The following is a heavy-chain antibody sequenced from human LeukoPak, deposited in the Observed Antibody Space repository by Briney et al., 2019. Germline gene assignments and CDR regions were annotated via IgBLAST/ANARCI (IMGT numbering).Heavy chain of an antibody. CDR3: VNTMVTFGGVIRTDAFDF. Sequence: GGSLTLSCSASGFTFNNYAMHWARQAPGKGLEYVSGINNNGGSTQYADSVKGRFTISRDNSKNILYLQMSSLRADDTATYYCVNTMVTFGGVIRTDAFDFWGQGTLVIVSS. V-gene: IGHV3-64D*06. CDR2: INNNGGST. D-gene: IGHD3-16*01. CDR1: GFTFNNYA. J-gene: IGHJ3*01.